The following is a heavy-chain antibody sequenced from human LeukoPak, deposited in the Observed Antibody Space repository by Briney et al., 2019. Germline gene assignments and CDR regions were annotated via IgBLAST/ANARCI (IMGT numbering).Heavy chain of an antibody. V-gene: IGHV4-59*01. CDR2: IYYSGST. Sequence: PSETLSLTCTVSGGSISSYYWSWIRQPPGKGLEWIGYIYYSGSTNYNPSLKSRVTISVDTSKNQFSLKLSSVTAADTAVHYCARGHYYDSSGHDYGAREPLVPVPS. D-gene: IGHD3-22*01. CDR1: GGSISSYY. J-gene: IGHJ4*02. CDR3: ARGHYYDSSGHDY.